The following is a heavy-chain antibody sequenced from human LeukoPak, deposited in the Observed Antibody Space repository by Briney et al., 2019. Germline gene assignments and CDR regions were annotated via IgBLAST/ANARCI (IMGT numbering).Heavy chain of an antibody. D-gene: IGHD3-22*01. Sequence: PGGSLRLSCATSGFTFSNYWMSWVRQAPGKGLEWVANINQDGSEEYYVDSVRGRFTIPRDNAKNSLYLQMNSLRAEDTAVYYCAKDLRTYYYDSTVDYWGQGTLVTVSS. V-gene: IGHV3-7*01. CDR1: GFTFSNYW. CDR2: INQDGSEE. J-gene: IGHJ4*02. CDR3: AKDLRTYYYDSTVDY.